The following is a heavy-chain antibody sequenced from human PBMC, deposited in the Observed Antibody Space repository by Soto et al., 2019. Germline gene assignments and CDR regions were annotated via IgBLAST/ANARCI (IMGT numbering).Heavy chain of an antibody. J-gene: IGHJ4*02. CDR3: ATRAIPAAIYYYFDY. Sequence: GGSLRLSCAASGFTFSNYAMSWVRQAPGKGLEWVSAISGSGGSTYYADSVKDRFTISRDNSKNTLFLQMNSLRAEDTAVYYCATRAIPAAIYYYFDYWGQGALVTVS. CDR2: ISGSGGST. D-gene: IGHD2-2*02. CDR1: GFTFSNYA. V-gene: IGHV3-23*01.